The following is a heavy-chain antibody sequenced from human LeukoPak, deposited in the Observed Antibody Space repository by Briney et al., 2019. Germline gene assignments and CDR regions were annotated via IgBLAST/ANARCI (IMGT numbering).Heavy chain of an antibody. Sequence: PSETLSLTCAVYGGSFSGYYWSWIRQPPGKGLEWIGEINHSGSTNYNPSLKSRVTISVDTSKHQFSLKLSSVTAADTAVYYCARISGYNFYYYYGMDVWGQGTTVTVSS. CDR1: GGSFSGYY. CDR3: ARISGYNFYYYYGMDV. J-gene: IGHJ6*02. D-gene: IGHD5-12*01. V-gene: IGHV4-34*01. CDR2: INHSGST.